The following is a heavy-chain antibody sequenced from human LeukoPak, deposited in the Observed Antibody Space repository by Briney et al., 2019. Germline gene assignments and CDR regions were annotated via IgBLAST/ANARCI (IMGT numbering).Heavy chain of an antibody. J-gene: IGHJ4*02. CDR2: MNPKSGNT. D-gene: IGHD5-24*01. V-gene: IGHV1-8*03. CDR1: GYTFTNYD. Sequence: ASVKVSCKALGYTFTNYDINWVRQATGQGLEWMGWMNPKSGNTGYAQKFQGRVTITRNTSRNTAYMELSSLRSEDTAVYYCARVDGSVDYWGQGTLVTVSS. CDR3: ARVDGSVDY.